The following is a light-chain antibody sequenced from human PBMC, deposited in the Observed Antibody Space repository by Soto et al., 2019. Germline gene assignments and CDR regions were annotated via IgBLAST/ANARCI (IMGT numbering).Light chain of an antibody. CDR3: QQYGSSPGWT. Sequence: EIVLTKSPATLSLSPGERATLSCRASQSVSSYLAWYQQKPGQAPRLLIYDASNRATGIPARFSGSGSGTDLTLTISRLEPEDFAVYYCQQYGSSPGWTFGQGTKVDIK. J-gene: IGKJ1*01. CDR2: DAS. CDR1: QSVSSY. V-gene: IGKV3-20*01.